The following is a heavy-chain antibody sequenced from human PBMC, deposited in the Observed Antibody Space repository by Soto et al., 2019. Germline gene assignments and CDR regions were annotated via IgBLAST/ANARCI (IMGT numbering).Heavy chain of an antibody. J-gene: IGHJ6*02. CDR1: GFTFSNAW. D-gene: IGHD6-13*01. V-gene: IGHV3-15*01. Sequence: GGSLRLSCAASGFTFSNAWMSWVRQAPGKGLEWVGRIKSKTDGGTTDYAAPVKGRFTISGDDSKNTLYLQMNSLKTEDTAVYYCTTDLPEQQLGNYYYYGMDVWGQGTTVTVSS. CDR2: IKSKTDGGTT. CDR3: TTDLPEQQLGNYYYYGMDV.